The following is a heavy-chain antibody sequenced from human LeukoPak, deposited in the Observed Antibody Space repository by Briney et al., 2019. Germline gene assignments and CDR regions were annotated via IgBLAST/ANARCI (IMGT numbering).Heavy chain of an antibody. D-gene: IGHD6-13*01. Sequence: GGSLRLSCAASGFTFSSYAMSWVRQAPGKGLEWVSAISGSGGSTYYADSVKGRFTISRDNSKNTLYLQTNSLRAEDTAVYYCAKMVAAADASTGDYFDYWGQGTLVTVSS. CDR2: ISGSGGST. J-gene: IGHJ4*02. CDR3: AKMVAAADASTGDYFDY. CDR1: GFTFSSYA. V-gene: IGHV3-23*01.